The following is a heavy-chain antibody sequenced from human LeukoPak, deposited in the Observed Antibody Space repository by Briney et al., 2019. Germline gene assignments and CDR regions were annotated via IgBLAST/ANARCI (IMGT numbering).Heavy chain of an antibody. CDR1: GGSFSGYY. D-gene: IGHD5-18*01. Sequence: SXXLSLTCAVYGGSFSGYYWSWIRQPPGKGLEWIGEINHSGSTNYNPSLKSRVTISVETSKNQFSLKLSSVTAADTAVYYCARRRGMIQLWPYNWFDPWGQGTLVTVSS. V-gene: IGHV4-34*01. J-gene: IGHJ5*02. CDR3: ARRRGMIQLWPYNWFDP. CDR2: INHSGST.